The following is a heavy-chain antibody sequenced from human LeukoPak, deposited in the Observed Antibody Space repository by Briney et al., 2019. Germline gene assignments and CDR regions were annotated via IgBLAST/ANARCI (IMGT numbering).Heavy chain of an antibody. J-gene: IGHJ4*02. CDR2: INHSGST. Sequence: SETLSLTCAVYGGSFSGYYWSWIRQPPGKGLEWIGEINHSGSTNYNPSLKSRVTISVDTSKNQFSLKLSSVTAADTAVYYCARGQYSSGWYHYWGQGTLVTVSS. V-gene: IGHV4-34*01. D-gene: IGHD6-19*01. CDR1: GGSFSGYY. CDR3: ARGQYSSGWYHY.